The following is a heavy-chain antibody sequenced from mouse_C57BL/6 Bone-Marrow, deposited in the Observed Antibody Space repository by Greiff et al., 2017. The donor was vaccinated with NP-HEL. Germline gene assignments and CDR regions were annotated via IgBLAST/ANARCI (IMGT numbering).Heavy chain of an antibody. Sequence: QVQLQQSGAELVRPGTSVKVSCKASGYAFTNYLIEWVKQRPGQGLEWIGVINPGSGGTNYNEKFKGKATLTADKSSSTAYMQLSSLTSEDSAVYFCARWFRYWYFDVWGTGTTVTVSS. V-gene: IGHV1-54*01. J-gene: IGHJ1*03. CDR1: GYAFTNYL. CDR3: ARWFRYWYFDV. D-gene: IGHD2-2*01. CDR2: INPGSGGT.